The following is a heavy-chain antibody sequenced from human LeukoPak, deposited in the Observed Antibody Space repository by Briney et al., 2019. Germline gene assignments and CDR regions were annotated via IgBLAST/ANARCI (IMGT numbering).Heavy chain of an antibody. V-gene: IGHV4-61*02. CDR3: ARGYYDFWSAVGFDY. CDR1: GGSISSGSYY. J-gene: IGHJ4*02. D-gene: IGHD3-3*01. CDR2: IYTIGST. Sequence: SQTLSLTCTVSGGSISSGSYYWSWIRQPAGKGLEWIGRIYTIGSTNYNPSLKSRVTISVDTSKNQFSLKLSSVTAADTAVYYCARGYYDFWSAVGFDYWGQGTLVTVSS.